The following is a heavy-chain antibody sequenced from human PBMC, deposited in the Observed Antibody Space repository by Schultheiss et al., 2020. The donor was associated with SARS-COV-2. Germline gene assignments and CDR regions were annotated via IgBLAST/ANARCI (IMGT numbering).Heavy chain of an antibody. V-gene: IGHV4-59*01. CDR1: GGSISSYY. CDR2: ISYNGST. J-gene: IGHJ4*02. CDR3: ARAYDSSGYYFDY. D-gene: IGHD3-22*01. Sequence: SQTLSLTCTVSGGSISSYYWSWIRQPPGKGLEWIGYISYNGSTYYNPSLKSRVTISVDTSKNQFSLKLSSVTAADTAVYYCARAYDSSGYYFDYWGQGTLVTVSS.